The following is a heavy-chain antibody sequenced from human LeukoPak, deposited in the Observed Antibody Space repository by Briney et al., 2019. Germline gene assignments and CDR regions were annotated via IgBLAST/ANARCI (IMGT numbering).Heavy chain of an antibody. CDR1: GGSISSGNYY. J-gene: IGHJ4*02. D-gene: IGHD5-18*01. Sequence: SETLTLTGTVSGGSISSGNYYWSWIRQPPGKGLEWIGYIYYSGSTYYNPSLKSRVTISVDTSKIQISLKLSSVTAADTAVYYCARSVDTAMVDYWGQGTLVTVSS. CDR3: ARSVDTAMVDY. CDR2: IYYSGST. V-gene: IGHV4-30-4*08.